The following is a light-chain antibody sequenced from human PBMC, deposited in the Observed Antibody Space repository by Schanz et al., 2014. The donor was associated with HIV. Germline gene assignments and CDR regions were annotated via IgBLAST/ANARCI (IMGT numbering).Light chain of an antibody. J-gene: IGLJ1*01. CDR3: ISYTTTSTYV. CDR2: DGS. Sequence: QSALTQPASVSGSPGQSITISCTGTSSDVGFYKYVSWFQQHPGKAPQLMIYDGSSRPSGVSNRFSGSKSDNTASLTISGLQPEDEADYYCISYTTTSTYVFGAGTKLTVL. CDR1: SSDVGFYKY. V-gene: IGLV2-14*03.